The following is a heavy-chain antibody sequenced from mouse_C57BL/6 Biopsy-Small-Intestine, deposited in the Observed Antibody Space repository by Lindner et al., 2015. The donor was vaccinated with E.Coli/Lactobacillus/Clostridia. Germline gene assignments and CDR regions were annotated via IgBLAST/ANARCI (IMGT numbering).Heavy chain of an antibody. Sequence: VQLQESGPVLVKPGASVKMSCKASGYTFTDYYMNWVKQSHGKSLEWIGVINPYNGGTSYNQKFKGKATLTVDKSSSTAYMELNSLTSEDSAVYYCARDLAYYYGSSFDYWGQGTTLTVSS. D-gene: IGHD1-1*01. CDR2: INPYNGGT. V-gene: IGHV1-19*01. J-gene: IGHJ2*01. CDR1: GYTFTDYY. CDR3: ARDLAYYYGSSFDY.